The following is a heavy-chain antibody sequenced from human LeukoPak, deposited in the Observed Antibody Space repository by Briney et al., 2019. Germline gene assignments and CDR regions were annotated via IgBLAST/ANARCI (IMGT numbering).Heavy chain of an antibody. V-gene: IGHV3-48*03. D-gene: IGHD5-24*01. J-gene: IGHJ5*02. Sequence: GGSLRLSCAASGFTFSSYEMNWVRQAPGKGLEWVSYISSSGSTIYYADSVKGRFTISRDNAKNSLYLQMNSLRAEDTAVYYCASTSRDGYNFNWFDPWGQGTLVTVSS. CDR2: ISSSGSTI. CDR1: GFTFSSYE. CDR3: ASTSRDGYNFNWFDP.